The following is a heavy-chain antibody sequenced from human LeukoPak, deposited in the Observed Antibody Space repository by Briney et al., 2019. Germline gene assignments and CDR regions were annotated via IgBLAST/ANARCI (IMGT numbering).Heavy chain of an antibody. CDR1: GFTFSSYA. J-gene: IGHJ4*02. D-gene: IGHD6-19*01. CDR2: ISSNGGST. Sequence: GGSLRLSCAASGFTFSSYAMHWVRQARGKGLEYVSAISSNGGSTYYANSVKGRFTISRDNSKNTLYLQMGSMRAEDMAVYYCARARIAVAGTYDYWGQGTLVTVSS. CDR3: ARARIAVAGTYDY. V-gene: IGHV3-64*01.